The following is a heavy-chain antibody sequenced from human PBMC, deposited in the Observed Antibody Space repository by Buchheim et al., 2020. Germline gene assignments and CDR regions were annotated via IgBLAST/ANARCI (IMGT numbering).Heavy chain of an antibody. D-gene: IGHD4/OR15-4a*01. V-gene: IGHV1-46*04. CDR2: INPTSADT. CDR1: GYTFGSYY. Sequence: QVLLVQSGAEVKKPGASAKISCKTSGYTFGSYYMHWVRRAPGPGLEWMGIINPTSADTTYTERLQGRITMTRDTSTHTVYMELSSLRSDDTAVYYCARSWDDYGGAHDYWGQGTL. J-gene: IGHJ4*01. CDR3: ARSWDDYGGAHDY.